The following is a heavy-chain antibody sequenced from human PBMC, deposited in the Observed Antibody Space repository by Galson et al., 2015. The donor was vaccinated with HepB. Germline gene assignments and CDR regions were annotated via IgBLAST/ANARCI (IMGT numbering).Heavy chain of an antibody. J-gene: IGHJ4*02. Sequence: SETLSLTCTVSGGSISSSSYYWGWIRQPPGKGPEWIGSIYFSGSTYYNPSLNSRVTISLDTSKNQFSLKLSSVTAADTAVYYCARHAPRYHYDSSTGYYSSFDYWGQGTLATVSS. CDR3: ARHAPRYHYDSSTGYYSSFDY. D-gene: IGHD3-22*01. CDR2: IYFSGST. CDR1: GGSISSSSYY. V-gene: IGHV4-39*01.